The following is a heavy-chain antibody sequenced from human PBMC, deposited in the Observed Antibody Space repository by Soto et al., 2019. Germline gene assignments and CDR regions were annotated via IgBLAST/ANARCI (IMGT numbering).Heavy chain of an antibody. V-gene: IGHV1-8*01. Sequence: QVQLVQSGAEEKKPGASVKVSCKASGYTFTSYDINWVRQATGQGLEWMGWMNPNSGNTGYAQKFQGRVTMTRNTSIITAYMELSSLRSEDTAVCYFASPRSGSYCYGMDVWCQGTAVTGSS. D-gene: IGHD3-3*01. J-gene: IGHJ6*02. CDR1: GYTFTSYD. CDR3: ASPRSGSYCYGMDV. CDR2: MNPNSGNT.